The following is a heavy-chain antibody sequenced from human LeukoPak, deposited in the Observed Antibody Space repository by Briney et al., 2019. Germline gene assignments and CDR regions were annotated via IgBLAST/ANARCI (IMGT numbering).Heavy chain of an antibody. J-gene: IGHJ4*02. CDR2: INSDGSST. V-gene: IGHV3-74*01. CDR3: ASQSLYWDFDY. Sequence: GGSLRLSCAASGFTFSSYWMHWVRQAPGKGLVWVSRINSDGSSTSYADSVKGRFTISRGNAKNTLYLQMNSLRAEDTAVYYCASQSLYWDFDYWGQGTLVTVSS. CDR1: GFTFSSYW. D-gene: IGHD2-8*02.